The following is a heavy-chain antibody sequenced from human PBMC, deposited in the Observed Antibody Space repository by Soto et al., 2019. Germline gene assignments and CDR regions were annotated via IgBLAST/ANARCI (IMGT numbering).Heavy chain of an antibody. CDR1: GDSFTNYA. Sequence: QVLLVQSGAEMKQPGSSVSVSCRASGDSFTNYAFTWVRQAPGQGPEWLGGIVPVFGSVKYAQNFHGRVTLTADTVTTTAYMELSGLRPDDTAVYYCARPANIAGRAGDHYYYYGMDVWGQGTTVTVAS. V-gene: IGHV1-69*06. CDR3: ARPANIAGRAGDHYYYYGMDV. D-gene: IGHD1-26*01. CDR2: IVPVFGSV. J-gene: IGHJ6*02.